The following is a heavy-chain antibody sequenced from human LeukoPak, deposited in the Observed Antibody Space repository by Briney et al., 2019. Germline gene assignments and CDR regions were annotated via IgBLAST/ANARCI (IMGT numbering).Heavy chain of an antibody. V-gene: IGHV1-3*01. J-gene: IGHJ4*02. CDR3: ARDRFRSTFWDY. CDR2: INAGNGNT. Sequence: GASVKVSCKGSGYTFGTYTMHGVRQAPGQRPEWMGWINAGNGNTEYSHKFQGRLTITRDASASIAYMELSSLRSEDTAVYFCARDRFRSTFWDYWGQGTLVTVSS. CDR1: GYTFGTYT. D-gene: IGHD1-26*01.